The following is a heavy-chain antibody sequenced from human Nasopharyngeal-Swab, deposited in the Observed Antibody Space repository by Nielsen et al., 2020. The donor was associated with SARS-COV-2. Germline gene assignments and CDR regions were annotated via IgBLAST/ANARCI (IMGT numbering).Heavy chain of an antibody. CDR1: GGSISSYF. CDR3: ARDRRAQSGRGFGEPWNYYGMDV. CDR2: IYYSGST. J-gene: IGHJ6*02. Sequence: GSLRLSCTVSGGSISSYFWSWIRQPPGKGLEWIGYIYYSGSTNYNPSLKSRVTISVDTSKNQFSLKLSSVTAADTAVYYCARDRRAQSGRGFGEPWNYYGMDVWGQGTTVTVSS. V-gene: IGHV4-59*01. D-gene: IGHD3-10*01.